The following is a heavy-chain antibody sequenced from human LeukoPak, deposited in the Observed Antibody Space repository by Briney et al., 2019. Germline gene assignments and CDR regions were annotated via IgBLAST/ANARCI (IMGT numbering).Heavy chain of an antibody. Sequence: PSETLSLTCAVSGGSISSTGYSWSWIRQPPGKGLEWIGYIYYSGSTYYNPSLKSRLSISVDTSENQFSLKLNSVTAADTAVFYCASLTTADAFDIWGQGTMVTVSS. CDR3: ASLTTADAFDI. J-gene: IGHJ3*02. V-gene: IGHV4-30-4*07. CDR2: IYYSGST. D-gene: IGHD3-22*01. CDR1: GGSISSTGYS.